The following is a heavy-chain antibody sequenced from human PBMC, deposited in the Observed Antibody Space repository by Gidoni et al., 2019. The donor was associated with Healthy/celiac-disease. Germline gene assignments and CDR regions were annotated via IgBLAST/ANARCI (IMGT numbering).Heavy chain of an antibody. Sequence: QVQLVESGGGVVQPVRSLRLSCAASGFTFSSYAMQWVRQAPGKGLEWVAVISYDGSNKYYADSVKGRFTISRDNSKNTLYLQMNSLRAEDTAVYYCARDSLRYCSSTSCLEAFGYWGQGTLVTVSS. J-gene: IGHJ4*02. D-gene: IGHD2-2*01. CDR2: ISYDGSNK. V-gene: IGHV3-30*04. CDR1: GFTFSSYA. CDR3: ARDSLRYCSSTSCLEAFGY.